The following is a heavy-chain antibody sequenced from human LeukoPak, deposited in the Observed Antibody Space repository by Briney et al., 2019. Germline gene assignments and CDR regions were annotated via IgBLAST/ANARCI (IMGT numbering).Heavy chain of an antibody. Sequence: SETLSLTCTVSGGSISSGDYYWRWIRQPPGKGLEWIGYIYHSGSTYYNPSLESRVTISVDTSKNQFSLKLSSVTAADTAVYYCAREDATMVRGGFDYWGQGTLVTVSS. V-gene: IGHV4-30-4*01. CDR2: IYHSGST. CDR3: AREDATMVRGGFDY. CDR1: GGSISSGDYY. J-gene: IGHJ4*02. D-gene: IGHD3-10*01.